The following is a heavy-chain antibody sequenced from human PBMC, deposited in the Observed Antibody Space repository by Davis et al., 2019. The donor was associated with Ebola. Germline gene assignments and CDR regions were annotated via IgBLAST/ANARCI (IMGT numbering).Heavy chain of an antibody. CDR1: GGSISSYY. Sequence: MPSETLSLTCTVSGGSISSYYWSWIRQPPGKGLEWIGEINHSGSTNYNPSLKSRVTISVDTSKNQFSLKLTSVTAADTAVYYCARGLGLWGQGTLVTVSS. J-gene: IGHJ4*02. D-gene: IGHD7-27*01. V-gene: IGHV4-34*01. CDR3: ARGLGL. CDR2: INHSGST.